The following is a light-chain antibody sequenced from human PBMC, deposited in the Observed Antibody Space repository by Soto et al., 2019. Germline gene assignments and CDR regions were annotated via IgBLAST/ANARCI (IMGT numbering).Light chain of an antibody. J-gene: IGKJ5*01. CDR3: QQYDKWPIP. CDR1: QNVDNN. Sequence: EIVMTQSPVTLSVSPRERATLSCRASQNVDNNLAWYQQTPGQPPRLHIYGASTRATGIPARFSGSGSGTEFTLTINSLQSEDFAVYYCQQYDKWPIPLGQGTRLEIK. CDR2: GAS. V-gene: IGKV3-15*01.